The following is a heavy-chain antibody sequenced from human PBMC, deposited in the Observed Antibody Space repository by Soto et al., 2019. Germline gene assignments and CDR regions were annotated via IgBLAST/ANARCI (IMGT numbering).Heavy chain of an antibody. J-gene: IGHJ4*02. D-gene: IGHD7-27*01. CDR3: AGGWGRILDC. CDR1: GGSFSGYY. Sequence: QVQLQQWGAGLLKPSETLSLTCAVYGGSFSGYYWRWVRQPPGKGLEWIGEINHSGSTNYIPSLKSRVTISVDSSKIQFSLNLSSVSAADTAVYYRAGGWGRILDCWGQGTLVTVSS. V-gene: IGHV4-34*01. CDR2: INHSGST.